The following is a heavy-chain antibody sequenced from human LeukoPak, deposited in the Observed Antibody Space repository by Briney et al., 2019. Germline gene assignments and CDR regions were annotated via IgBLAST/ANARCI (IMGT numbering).Heavy chain of an antibody. V-gene: IGHV4-39*01. Sequence: SETLSLTCTVSGGSISITRYYWGWIRQPPGKGLEWTGNIYYSGSTYYHPSLRSRVTISVDTSKNQFSLKLSSVTAADTAVYYCARIPTNAVPAAHNGFDIWGQGTMLTVSS. CDR1: GGSISITRYY. D-gene: IGHD2-2*01. CDR2: IYYSGST. J-gene: IGHJ3*02. CDR3: ARIPTNAVPAAHNGFDI.